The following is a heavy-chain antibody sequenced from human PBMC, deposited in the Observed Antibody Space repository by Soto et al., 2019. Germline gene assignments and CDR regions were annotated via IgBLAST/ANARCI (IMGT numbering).Heavy chain of an antibody. CDR3: AREEGTHFDY. CDR2: IYYSGST. CDR1: GGSISSYY. V-gene: IGHV4-59*01. J-gene: IGHJ4*02. Sequence: SETLSLTCTVSGGSISSYYWSWIRQPPGKGLEWIGYIYYSGSTNYNPSLKSRVTISVDTSKNQFSLKLSSVTAADTAVYYCAREEGTHFDYWGQGTLVTVSS.